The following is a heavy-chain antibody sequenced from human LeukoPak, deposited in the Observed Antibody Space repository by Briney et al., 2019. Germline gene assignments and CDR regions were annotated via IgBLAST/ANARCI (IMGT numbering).Heavy chain of an antibody. Sequence: GGSLRLSCAASGFTFSDYYMSWIRQAPGKGLEWVSYISSSGSTIYYADSVKGRFTISRDNAKNSLYLQMNSLRAEDTAVYYCASGGSFWSGYHPINWFDPWGQGTLVTVSS. CDR3: ASGGSFWSGYHPINWFDP. D-gene: IGHD3-3*01. CDR1: GFTFSDYY. J-gene: IGHJ5*02. CDR2: ISSSGSTI. V-gene: IGHV3-11*04.